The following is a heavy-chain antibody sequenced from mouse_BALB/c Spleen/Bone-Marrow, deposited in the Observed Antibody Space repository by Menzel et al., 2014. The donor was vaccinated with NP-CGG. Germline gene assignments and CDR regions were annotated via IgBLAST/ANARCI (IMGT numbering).Heavy chain of an antibody. V-gene: IGHV1S22*01. CDR1: GYTFTSYW. CDR3: PPRLRY. D-gene: IGHD1-2*01. Sequence: LQQPGSELVRPGASVKLSCKASGYTFTSYWMHWVKQRPGQGLEWTGNIYPGSGSTNYDEKFKSKATLTVDTSSSAAYVQRSSLTSEHSAVYYCPPRLRYWGQGTTHTVSS. J-gene: IGHJ2*01. CDR2: IYPGSGST.